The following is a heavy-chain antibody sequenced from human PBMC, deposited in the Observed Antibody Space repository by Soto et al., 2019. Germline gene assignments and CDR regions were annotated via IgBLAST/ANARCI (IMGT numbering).Heavy chain of an antibody. Sequence: QVQLQESGPGRVKPSETLSLTCSVSGGSVRTGSYHWSWIRQPPGKGLEWIGFIPNNGSPDYNPSLKSRVVVSRDRSKNQFSLKVNSVTAADTAVYFCARIGWGGDSWGQGTLVTVSS. CDR1: GGSVRTGSYH. D-gene: IGHD7-27*01. CDR3: ARIGWGGDS. J-gene: IGHJ4*02. CDR2: IPNNGSP. V-gene: IGHV4-61*01.